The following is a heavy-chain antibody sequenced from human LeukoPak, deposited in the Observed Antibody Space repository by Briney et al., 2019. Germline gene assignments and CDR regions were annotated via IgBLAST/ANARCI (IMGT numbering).Heavy chain of an antibody. J-gene: IGHJ4*02. CDR2: ISYDGSNK. Sequence: GGSLRLSCAASEFTFSSYTMHWVRQAPGKGLDWVALISYDGSNKYYADSVKGRFTISRDNSKNTLYLQMNSLRAEDTAMYYCAREPSRSAYFDYWGQGTLVTVSS. CDR1: EFTFSSYT. D-gene: IGHD2-15*01. CDR3: AREPSRSAYFDY. V-gene: IGHV3-30-3*01.